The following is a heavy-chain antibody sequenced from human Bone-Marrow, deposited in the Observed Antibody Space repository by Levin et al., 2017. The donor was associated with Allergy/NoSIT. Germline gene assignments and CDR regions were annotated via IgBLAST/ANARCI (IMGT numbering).Heavy chain of an antibody. D-gene: IGHD6-19*01. CDR1: GFTFSNYA. CDR2: ISNNGGST. V-gene: IGHV3-64*02. CDR3: ARGLGSGAPDY. Sequence: GESLKISCAASGFTFSNYAMYWVRQAPGKGLEYVAYISNNGGSTYYVDSVKGRFTISRDNSKNTLYLQMGSLRVEDMAVYHCARGLGSGAPDYWGRGTLVTVSS. J-gene: IGHJ4*02.